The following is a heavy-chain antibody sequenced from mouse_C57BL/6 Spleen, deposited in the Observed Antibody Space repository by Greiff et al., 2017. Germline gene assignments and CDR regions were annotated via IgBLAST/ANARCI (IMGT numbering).Heavy chain of an antibody. CDR2: IRNKANGYTT. CDR1: GFTFTDYY. V-gene: IGHV7-3*01. Sequence: EVKLVESGGGLVQPGGSLSLSCAASGFTFTDYYMSWVRQPPGKALEWLGFIRNKANGYTTEYSASVKGRFTISRDNSQSILYLQMNALRAEDSATYYCARSQRDYFDYWGQGTTLTVSS. J-gene: IGHJ2*01. CDR3: ARSQRDYFDY.